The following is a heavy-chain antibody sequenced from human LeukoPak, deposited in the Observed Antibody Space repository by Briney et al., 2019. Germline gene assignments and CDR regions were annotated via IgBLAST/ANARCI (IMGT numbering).Heavy chain of an antibody. CDR3: ARIGWGTYGMDV. CDR2: INPNSGGT. D-gene: IGHD3-16*01. J-gene: IGHJ6*02. Sequence: ASVKVSCKASGYTFTSYYMHWVRQAPGQGLEWMGWINPNSGGTNYAQKFQGWVTMTRDTSISTAYMELSRLRSDDTAVYYCARIGWGTYGMDVWGQGTTVTVSS. V-gene: IGHV1-2*04. CDR1: GYTFTSYY.